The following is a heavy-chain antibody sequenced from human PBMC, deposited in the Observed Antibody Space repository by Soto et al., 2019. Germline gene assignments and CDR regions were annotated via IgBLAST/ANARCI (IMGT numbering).Heavy chain of an antibody. CDR2: IIPILGIA. D-gene: IGHD7-27*01. CDR1: GGTFSSYT. CDR3: VRAHWGGLTDY. J-gene: IGHJ4*02. Sequence: QVQLVQSGAEVKKPGSSVKVSCKASGGTFSSYTISWVRQAPGQGLEWMGRIIPILGIANYAQKFQGRVTITADKSTSTAYMELSSLRSEDTAVYYCVRAHWGGLTDYWGQGTLVTVSS. V-gene: IGHV1-69*02.